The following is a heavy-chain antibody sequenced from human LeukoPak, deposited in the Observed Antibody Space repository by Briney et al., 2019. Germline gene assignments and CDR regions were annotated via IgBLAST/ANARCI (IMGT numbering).Heavy chain of an antibody. Sequence: SETLSLTCSVSGGSVSSNNYQWNWIRQPPGKGLEWIGDIYHSGSTNYNPSLKSRITISVDTSKNQFSLKLSSVTAADTAVYYCARRLVGQTFDYWGQGTLVTVSS. D-gene: IGHD3-10*01. CDR3: ARRLVGQTFDY. CDR2: IYHSGST. CDR1: GGSVSSNNYQ. V-gene: IGHV4-61*01. J-gene: IGHJ4*02.